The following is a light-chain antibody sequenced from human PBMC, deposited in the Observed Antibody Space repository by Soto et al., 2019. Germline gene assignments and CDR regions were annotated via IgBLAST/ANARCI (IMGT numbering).Light chain of an antibody. CDR3: TSYTTSSPYLV. CDR2: DVT. CDR1: SSDVGGYNY. V-gene: IGLV2-14*03. Sequence: QSALTQPASESGSPGQSITISCTGTSSDVGGYNYVSWYQHHPGKAPKLMIYDVTNRPSGVSNRFSGSKSGNTASLTISGLQAEDEADYYCTSYTTSSPYLVFGGGTKLTVL. J-gene: IGLJ3*02.